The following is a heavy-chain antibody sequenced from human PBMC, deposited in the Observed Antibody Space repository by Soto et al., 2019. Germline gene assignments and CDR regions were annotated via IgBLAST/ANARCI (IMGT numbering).Heavy chain of an antibody. V-gene: IGHV1-3*01. CDR1: GYTFTGYA. Sequence: ASVKVSCKASGYTFTGYAMHWVRQAPGQRLEWMGWINAGNGNTKYSQKFQGRVTITRDTSASTAYMELSSLRSEDTAVYYCARDQYYDILTGYSYNWFDPWGQGTLVTVSS. D-gene: IGHD3-9*01. J-gene: IGHJ5*02. CDR3: ARDQYYDILTGYSYNWFDP. CDR2: INAGNGNT.